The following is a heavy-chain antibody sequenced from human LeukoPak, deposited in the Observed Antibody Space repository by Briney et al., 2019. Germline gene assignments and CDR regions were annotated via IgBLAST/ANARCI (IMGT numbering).Heavy chain of an antibody. Sequence: GASVKVSCKASRYTFTGYYMHWVRQAPGQGLEWMGWINPNSGGTNYAQKFQGRVTMTRGTSISTAYMELSRLRSDDTAVYYCAREGRVRLNWFDPWGQGTLVTVSS. CDR1: RYTFTGYY. J-gene: IGHJ5*02. V-gene: IGHV1-2*02. CDR3: AREGRVRLNWFDP. CDR2: INPNSGGT. D-gene: IGHD1-1*01.